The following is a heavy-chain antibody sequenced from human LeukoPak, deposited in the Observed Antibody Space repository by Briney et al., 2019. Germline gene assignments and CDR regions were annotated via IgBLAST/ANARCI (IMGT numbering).Heavy chain of an antibody. D-gene: IGHD6-13*01. CDR1: GGSISGYY. CDR3: ARPGKQLLAAGAFDI. CDR2: IYYSGST. Sequence: SETLSLTCTVSGGSISGYYWGWIRQPPGKGLEWIGSIYYSGSTYYNPSLKSRVTISVDTSKNQFSLKLSSVTAADTAVYYCARPGKQLLAAGAFDIWGQGTMVTVSS. J-gene: IGHJ3*02. V-gene: IGHV4-39*07.